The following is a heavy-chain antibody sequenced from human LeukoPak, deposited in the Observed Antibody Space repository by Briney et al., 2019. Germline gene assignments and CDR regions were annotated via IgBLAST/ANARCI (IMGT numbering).Heavy chain of an antibody. CDR2: IIPIFGTA. J-gene: IGHJ3*02. Sequence: GASVKVSCKASGYTFTSYDINWVRQAPGQGREWMGRIIPIFGTANYAQKFQGRVTITTAESTSTAYMELSSLRSEDTAVYYCASTMWIQLWPIHDAFDIWGQGTMVTVSS. CDR3: ASTMWIQLWPIHDAFDI. V-gene: IGHV1-69*05. CDR1: GYTFTSYD. D-gene: IGHD5-18*01.